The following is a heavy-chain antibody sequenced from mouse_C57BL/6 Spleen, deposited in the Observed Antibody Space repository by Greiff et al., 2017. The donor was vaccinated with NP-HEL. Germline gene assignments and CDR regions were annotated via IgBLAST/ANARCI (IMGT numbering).Heavy chain of an antibody. CDR2: ISDGGSYT. CDR3: ARDYRGAWFAY. V-gene: IGHV5-4*01. CDR1: GFTFSSYA. J-gene: IGHJ3*01. Sequence: EVQGVESGVGLVKPGGPLKLSCAASGFTFSSYAMSWVRQTPEKRLEWVATISDGGSYTYYPDNVKGRFTISRDNAKNNLYLQMSHLKSEDTAMYYCARDYRGAWFAYWGQGTLVTVSA.